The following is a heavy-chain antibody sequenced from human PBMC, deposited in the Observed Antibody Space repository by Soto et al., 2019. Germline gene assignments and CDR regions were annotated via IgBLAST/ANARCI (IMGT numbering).Heavy chain of an antibody. J-gene: IGHJ6*03. CDR1: GFTFDDYA. V-gene: IGHV3-9*01. Sequence: GGSLRLSCAASGFTFDDYAMHWVRQAPGKGLEWVSGISWNSGSIGYADSVKGRFTISRDNAKNSLYLQMNSLRAEDTALYYCAKDGRGYYYYIDVWGKGTTVTV. CDR3: AKDGRGYYYYIDV. CDR2: ISWNSGSI.